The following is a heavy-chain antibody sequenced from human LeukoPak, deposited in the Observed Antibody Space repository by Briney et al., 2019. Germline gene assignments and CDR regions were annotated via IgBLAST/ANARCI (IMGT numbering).Heavy chain of an antibody. V-gene: IGHV4-59*01. Sequence: SETLSLTCTVSGGSISSYYWSWIRQPPGKGLEWIGYIYYSGSTNYNPSSKSRVTISVDTSKNQFSLKLSSVTAADTAVYYCARSRGYSYGYFDYWGQGTLVTVSS. CDR2: IYYSGST. D-gene: IGHD5-18*01. CDR1: GGSISSYY. CDR3: ARSRGYSYGYFDY. J-gene: IGHJ4*02.